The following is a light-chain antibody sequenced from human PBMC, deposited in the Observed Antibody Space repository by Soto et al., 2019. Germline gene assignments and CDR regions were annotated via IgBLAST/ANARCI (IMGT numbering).Light chain of an antibody. CDR1: QNVSSN. CDR2: GIS. Sequence: EIVMTQSPATLSVSPGERATLSCRASQNVSSNLAWYQQKPGQAPGLLMYGISTRATGIPARFSGSGSGTEFTLTISSLQSEDFAIYYCQQHNNWPLTFGGGTKVEIK. J-gene: IGKJ4*01. V-gene: IGKV3-15*01. CDR3: QQHNNWPLT.